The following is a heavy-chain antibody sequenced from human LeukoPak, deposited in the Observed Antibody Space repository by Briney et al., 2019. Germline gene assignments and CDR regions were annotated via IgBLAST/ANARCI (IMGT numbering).Heavy chain of an antibody. CDR3: AAYSGSYGGSFDY. D-gene: IGHD1-26*01. V-gene: IGHV1-2*02. CDR1: GYTFTDYY. J-gene: IGHJ4*02. CDR2: INPNSGGT. Sequence: ASVKVSCKAPGYTFTDYYMHWVRQAPGQGLEWMGWINPNSGGTNSAQKFQGRVTMTRDTSISTAYMELNRLTSDDTAVYYCAAYSGSYGGSFDYWGQGTLVTVSS.